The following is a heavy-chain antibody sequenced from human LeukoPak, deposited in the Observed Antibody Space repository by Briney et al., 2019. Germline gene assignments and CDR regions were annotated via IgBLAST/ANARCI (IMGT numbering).Heavy chain of an antibody. CDR1: GFTFSSYS. Sequence: GGSLRLSCAASGFTFSSYSMNWVRQAPGKGLEWVSSISSSGSTIFYADSVKGRFTISRSNANNSLYLQMNSLRAEDTAVYYCASEGLLDSNAMDVWGQGTTVTVSS. J-gene: IGHJ6*02. CDR2: ISSSGSTI. CDR3: ASEGLLDSNAMDV. V-gene: IGHV3-48*04. D-gene: IGHD3-9*01.